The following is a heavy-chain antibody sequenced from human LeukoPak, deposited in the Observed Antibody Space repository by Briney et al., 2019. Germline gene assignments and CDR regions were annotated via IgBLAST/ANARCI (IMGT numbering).Heavy chain of an antibody. CDR3: ARVNYDTSAFDAFDI. CDR2: ISYDGSNK. CDR1: GFTFSSYG. V-gene: IGHV3-30*03. D-gene: IGHD3-22*01. J-gene: IGHJ3*02. Sequence: GGSLRLSCAASGFTFSSYGMHWVRQAPGKGLEWVAVISYDGSNKYYADSVKGRFTISRDNSKNTLYLQMNSLRAEDTAVYYCARVNYDTSAFDAFDIWGQGTMVTVSS.